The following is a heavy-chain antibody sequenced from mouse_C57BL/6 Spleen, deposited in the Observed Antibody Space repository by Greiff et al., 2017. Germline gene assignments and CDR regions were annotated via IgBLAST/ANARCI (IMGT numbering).Heavy chain of an antibody. CDR3: ARDSGVVARYWYFDV. D-gene: IGHD1-1*01. J-gene: IGHJ1*03. Sequence: QVQLQQSGAELVRPGASVKLSCKASGYTFTDYYINWVKQRPGQGLEWIARIYPGSGNTYYNEKFKGKATLTAEKSSSTAYMQLSSLTSEDSAVYFCARDSGVVARYWYFDVWGTGTTVTVSS. CDR2: IYPGSGNT. V-gene: IGHV1-76*01. CDR1: GYTFTDYY.